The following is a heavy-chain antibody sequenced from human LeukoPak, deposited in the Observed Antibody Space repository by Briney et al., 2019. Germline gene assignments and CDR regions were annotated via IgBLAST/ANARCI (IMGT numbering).Heavy chain of an antibody. CDR3: ARDTGDSSSSRFDP. V-gene: IGHV4-61*02. CDR1: GGSISSGSYY. J-gene: IGHJ5*02. D-gene: IGHD6-13*01. Sequence: SQTLSLTCTVSGGSISSGSYYWSWIRQPAGKGLEWIGRIYTSGSTNYNPSLKSRVTISVDTSKNQFSLKLSSVTAADTAVYYCARDTGDSSSSRFDPWGQGTLVTVSS. CDR2: IYTSGST.